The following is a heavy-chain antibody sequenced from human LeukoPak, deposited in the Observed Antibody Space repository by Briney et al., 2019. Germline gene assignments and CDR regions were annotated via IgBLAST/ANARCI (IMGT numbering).Heavy chain of an antibody. Sequence: SETLSLTCTVSGGSISSYYWSWIRQPPGKGLEWIGYIYYSGSTNYNPSLKSRVTISVDTSKNQFSLKLSSVTAADTAVYYCARGSYPTALDYWGQGTLVTVSS. D-gene: IGHD3-16*02. J-gene: IGHJ4*02. CDR3: ARGSYPTALDY. V-gene: IGHV4-59*01. CDR2: IYYSGST. CDR1: GGSISSYY.